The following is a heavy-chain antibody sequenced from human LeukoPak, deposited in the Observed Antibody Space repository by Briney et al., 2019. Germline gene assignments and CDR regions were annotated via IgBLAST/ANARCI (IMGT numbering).Heavy chain of an antibody. CDR1: GVSIRSTDYY. Sequence: NPSETLSLTCTVSGVSIRSTDYYWSWLRQPAGKGLEWIGRIYTNGHTNCNPSFSSRVTVSLDTSKNHFSLKLNSVTAADTAIYYCATSKLSGTQYFYYMDIWGKGATVTISS. J-gene: IGHJ6*03. V-gene: IGHV4-61*02. CDR3: ATSKLSGTQYFYYMDI. D-gene: IGHD3-10*01. CDR2: IYTNGHT.